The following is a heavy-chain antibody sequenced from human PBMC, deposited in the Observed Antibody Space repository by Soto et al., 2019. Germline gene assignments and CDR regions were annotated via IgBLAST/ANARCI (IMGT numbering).Heavy chain of an antibody. V-gene: IGHV3-23*01. Sequence: GGSLRLSCAASGFTFSSYAMSGVRQAPGKGLEWVSTNSGGDSRTYYADSVKGRFTFSRDNSKNTLFLQMNSLTAADTAVYSCPKGRGYTYGFPFDYWGQGTLVTVSS. CDR1: GFTFSSYA. J-gene: IGHJ4*02. CDR3: PKGRGYTYGFPFDY. D-gene: IGHD5-18*01. CDR2: NSGGDSRT.